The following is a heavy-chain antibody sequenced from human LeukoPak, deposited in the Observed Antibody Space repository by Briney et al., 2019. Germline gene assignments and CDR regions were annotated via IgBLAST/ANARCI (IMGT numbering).Heavy chain of an antibody. J-gene: IGHJ3*02. Sequence: ASVKVSCKASGYTFTGYYMHWVRQAPGQGLEWMGWINPNSGGTNYAQKFPGRVTMTRDTSISTAYMDLSRLRSDDTAVYYCARYTMVEAASPSPDAFGICGEERTVSVSS. CDR3: ARYTMVEAASPSPDAFGI. V-gene: IGHV1-2*02. D-gene: IGHD2-15*01. CDR1: GYTFTGYY. CDR2: INPNSGGT.